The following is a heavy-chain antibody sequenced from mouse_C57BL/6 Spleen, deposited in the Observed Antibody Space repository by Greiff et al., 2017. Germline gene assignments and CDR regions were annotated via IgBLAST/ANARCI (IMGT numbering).Heavy chain of an antibody. CDR1: GYTFTSYW. V-gene: IGHV1-64*01. D-gene: IGHD2-2*01. Sequence: QVQLQQPGAELVKPGASVKLSCKASGYTFTSYWMHWVKQRPGQGLEWIGMIHPNSGSTNYNEKFKSKATLTVDKSSSTAYMQLSSLTSEDSAVYYCAILGYGYNFDYWGQGTTLTVSS. J-gene: IGHJ2*01. CDR2: IHPNSGST. CDR3: AILGYGYNFDY.